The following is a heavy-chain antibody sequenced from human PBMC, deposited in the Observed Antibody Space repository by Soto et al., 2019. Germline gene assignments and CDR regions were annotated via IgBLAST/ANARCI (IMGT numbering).Heavy chain of an antibody. J-gene: IGHJ6*02. CDR1: GYTFTNYG. V-gene: IGHV1-18*04. CDR3: ARDIGVPYSSSWYDGGNYGMDV. CDR2: ISAYNGNT. D-gene: IGHD6-13*01. Sequence: ASVKVSCKASGYTFTNYGISWVRQAPGQGLEWMGWISAYNGNTNYAQKLQGRVTMTTDTSTSTAYMELRSLTSDDTAVYYCARDIGVPYSSSWYDGGNYGMDVWGQGTTVTVSS.